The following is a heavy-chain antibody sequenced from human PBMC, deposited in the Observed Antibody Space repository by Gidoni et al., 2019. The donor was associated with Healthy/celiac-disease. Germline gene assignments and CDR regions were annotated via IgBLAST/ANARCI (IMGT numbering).Heavy chain of an antibody. V-gene: IGHV3-30*18. CDR1: GFTFSSYG. CDR2: ISYDGSNK. J-gene: IGHJ6*02. Sequence: QVQLVESGGGVVQPGRSLRLSCAASGFTFSSYGMHWVRQAPGKGLEWVAVISYDGSNKYYADAVKGRFTISRDNSKNTLYLQMNSLRAEDTAVYYCAKDRNMVRGVIVYYYYGMDVWGQGTTVTVSS. CDR3: AKDRNMVRGVIVYYYYGMDV. D-gene: IGHD3-10*01.